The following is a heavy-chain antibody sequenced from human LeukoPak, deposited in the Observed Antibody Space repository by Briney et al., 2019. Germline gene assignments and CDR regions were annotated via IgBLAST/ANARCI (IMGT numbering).Heavy chain of an antibody. CDR1: GFTFSRYA. J-gene: IGHJ1*01. CDR3: AKPVVGASVQGYFQH. CDR2: ISGGGDNT. Sequence: GGSLRLSCAASGFTFSRYAMSWVRQAPGKGLEWVSAISGGGDNTYYADSVRGRFTISRDNSKNTLFLQMNSLRAEDTAIYYCAKPVVGASVQGYFQHWGQGTLVTVSS. D-gene: IGHD4-23*01. V-gene: IGHV3-23*01.